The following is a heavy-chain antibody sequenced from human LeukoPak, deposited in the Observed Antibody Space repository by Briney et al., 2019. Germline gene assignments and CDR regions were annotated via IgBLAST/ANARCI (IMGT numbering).Heavy chain of an antibody. D-gene: IGHD1-26*01. J-gene: IGHJ4*02. V-gene: IGHV4-34*01. CDR2: VNHSGST. CDR1: GGSFSAYY. Sequence: SETLSLTCAVYGGSFSAYYWIWIRQPPGKGLEWIGEVNHSGSTNYNPSLKSRITTSLDTSKNHFSLRLSSVTATDTAVYYCARGRGSHYGDWGQGTLVTVSS. CDR3: ARGRGSHYGD.